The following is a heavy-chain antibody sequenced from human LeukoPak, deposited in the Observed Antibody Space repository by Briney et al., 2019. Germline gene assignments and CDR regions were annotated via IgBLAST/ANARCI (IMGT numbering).Heavy chain of an antibody. CDR2: IYSGGST. V-gene: IGHV3-66*01. J-gene: IGHJ6*02. CDR1: GFTVSSNY. Sequence: GGSLRLSCAASGFTVSSNYMSWDRQAPGKGLEWVSVIYSGGSTYYADSVKGRFTISRDNSKNTLYLQMNSLRAEDTAVYYCASNYYYYGMDVWGQGTTVTVSS. CDR3: ASNYYYYGMDV.